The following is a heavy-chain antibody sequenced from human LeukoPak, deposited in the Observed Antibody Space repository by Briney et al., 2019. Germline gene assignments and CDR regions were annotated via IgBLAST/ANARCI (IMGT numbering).Heavy chain of an antibody. J-gene: IGHJ5*02. V-gene: IGHV1-69*05. D-gene: IGHD6-13*01. CDR2: IIPIFGTA. CDR1: GGTFSSYA. Sequence: SVKVSCKASGGTFSSYAISWVRQAPGQGLEWMGRIIPIFGTANCAQKFQGRVTITTDESTSTAYMELSSLRSEDTAVYYCARADLAYIAAAGTVGNWFDPWGQGTLVTVSS. CDR3: ARADLAYIAAAGTVGNWFDP.